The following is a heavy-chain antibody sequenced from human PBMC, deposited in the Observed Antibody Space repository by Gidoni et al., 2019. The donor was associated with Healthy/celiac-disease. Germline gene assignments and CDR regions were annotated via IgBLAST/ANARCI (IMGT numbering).Heavy chain of an antibody. CDR3: AKAGSYFIDYYYYGMDV. Sequence: GRFTISRDNSKNTLYLQMNSLRAEDTAVYYCAKAGSYFIDYYYYGMDVWGQGTTVTVSS. J-gene: IGHJ6*02. D-gene: IGHD1-26*01. V-gene: IGHV3-23*01.